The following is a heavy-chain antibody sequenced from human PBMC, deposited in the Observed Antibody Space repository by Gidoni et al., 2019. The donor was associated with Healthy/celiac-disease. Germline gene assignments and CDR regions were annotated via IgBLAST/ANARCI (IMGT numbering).Heavy chain of an antibody. CDR1: GLTFSDHY. V-gene: IGHV3-72*01. CDR3: ARGGSGYYGY. D-gene: IGHD3-22*01. J-gene: IGHJ4*02. Sequence: EVQLVVSGGGLVQPGGSLRLSCAASGLTFSDHYMDWVRQAPGKGLEWVGRTRNKANSYTTEYAASVKGRFTISRDDSKNSLYLQMNSLKTEDTAVYYCARGGSGYYGYWGQGTLVTVSS. CDR2: TRNKANSYTT.